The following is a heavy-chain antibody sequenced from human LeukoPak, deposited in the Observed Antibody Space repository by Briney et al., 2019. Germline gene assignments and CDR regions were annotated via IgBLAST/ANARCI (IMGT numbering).Heavy chain of an antibody. J-gene: IGHJ4*02. Sequence: PGGSLRLSCAASGFTFDDYAMHWVRQAPGKGLEWVSLISWDGGSTYYADSVKGRFTISRDNSKNSLYLQMNSLRAEDTALYYCAKDNGKFYYRYYFDYWGQGTLVTVSS. CDR2: ISWDGGST. CDR1: GFTFDDYA. V-gene: IGHV3-43D*03. CDR3: AKDNGKFYYRYYFDY. D-gene: IGHD2/OR15-2a*01.